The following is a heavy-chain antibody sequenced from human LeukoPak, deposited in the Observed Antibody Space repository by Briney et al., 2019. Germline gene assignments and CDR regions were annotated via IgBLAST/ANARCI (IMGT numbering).Heavy chain of an antibody. V-gene: IGHV1-18*01. CDR3: ARVSMGELYSYY. CDR1: GYTFTSYG. D-gene: IGHD3-16*01. CDR2: ISTNNGNT. J-gene: IGHJ4*02. Sequence: ASVKVSCKASGYTFTSYGISWVRQAPGQGLEWMGWISTNNGNTNYAQQFQGRVTMTTDTSTSTAHMELRSLKSDDTAVYYCARVSMGELYSYYWGQGTLVTVSS.